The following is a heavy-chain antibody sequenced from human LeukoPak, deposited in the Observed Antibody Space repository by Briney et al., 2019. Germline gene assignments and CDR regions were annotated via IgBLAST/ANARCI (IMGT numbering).Heavy chain of an antibody. Sequence: GGSLRLSCAASGFTFDDCAMHWVRQAPGKGLEWVSGISWNSGSIGYADSVKGRFTISRDNAKNSLYLQMNSLRAEDTALYYCAKAAPYYYDSSGYYPFDYWGQGTLVTVSS. V-gene: IGHV3-9*01. J-gene: IGHJ4*02. CDR3: AKAAPYYYDSSGYYPFDY. D-gene: IGHD3-22*01. CDR1: GFTFDDCA. CDR2: ISWNSGSI.